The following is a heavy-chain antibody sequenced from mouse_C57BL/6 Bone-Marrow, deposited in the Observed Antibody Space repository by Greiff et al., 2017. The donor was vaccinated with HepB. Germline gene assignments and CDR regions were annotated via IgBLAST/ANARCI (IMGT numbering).Heavy chain of an antibody. V-gene: IGHV5-6*03. CDR2: ISSGGSYT. CDR1: GFSFSSYG. CDR3: ARRQVGGYAMDY. J-gene: IGHJ4*01. Sequence: EVMLVESGGGLVKPGGSLKLSCAASGFSFSSYGMSWVRQTPDKGLEWVATISSGGSYTYYPDRVKGRFPISRDNAKNTLYLQMSSLKSEDTAMYYCARRQVGGYAMDYWGQGTSVTVSS.